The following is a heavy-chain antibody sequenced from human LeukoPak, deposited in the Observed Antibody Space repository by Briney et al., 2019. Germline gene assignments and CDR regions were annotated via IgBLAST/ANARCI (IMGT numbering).Heavy chain of an antibody. Sequence: SVKVSCKASGGTFSSYTISWVRQAPGQGLEWMGGIIPIFGTANYAQKFQGRVTITTDESTSTAYMELSSLRSEDTAVYYCARDRGITMVRGVIYPHFDYWGQGTLVTVSS. CDR2: IIPIFGTA. J-gene: IGHJ4*02. V-gene: IGHV1-69*05. CDR1: GGTFSSYT. D-gene: IGHD3-10*01. CDR3: ARDRGITMVRGVIYPHFDY.